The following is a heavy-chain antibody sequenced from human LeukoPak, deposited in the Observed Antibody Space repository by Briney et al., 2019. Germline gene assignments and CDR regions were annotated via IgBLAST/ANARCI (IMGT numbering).Heavy chain of an antibody. CDR2: IKSKTDGGTT. CDR1: GFTYSSYV. Sequence: PGGSLRLSCAASGFTYSSYVMSRGRQAPGKGLEWVGRIKSKTDGGTTDYAAPVKGRFTISRDDSKNTLYLQMNSLKTEDTAVYYCTTYVGSCGNSAFLDYWGQGTLVTVSS. V-gene: IGHV3-15*01. CDR3: TTYVGSCGNSAFLDY. D-gene: IGHD4-23*01. J-gene: IGHJ4*02.